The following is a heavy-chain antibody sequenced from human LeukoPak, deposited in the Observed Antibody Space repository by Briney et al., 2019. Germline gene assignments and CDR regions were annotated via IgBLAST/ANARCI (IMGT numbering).Heavy chain of an antibody. CDR2: IYKIVRT. D-gene: IGHD6-19*01. CDR1: ELTVSNNK. V-gene: IGHV3-66*01. CDR3: ASSSQPGYSSGWYIFAY. Sequence: GGSLRFSCAASELTVSNNKISWVGKAPGKGLEWVSIIYKIVRTYYADSVKERFTISRDISQNTVLLQMNSLRDEDTAVYYCASSSQPGYSSGWYIFAYWGQGALVTVSS. J-gene: IGHJ4*02.